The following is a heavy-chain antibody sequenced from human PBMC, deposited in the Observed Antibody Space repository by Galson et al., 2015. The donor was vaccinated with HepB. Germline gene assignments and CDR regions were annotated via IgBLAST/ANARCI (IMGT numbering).Heavy chain of an antibody. Sequence: SLRLSCAASGFSFSNYAMHWVRQAPGKGLEWVALMSYDGSLKFYKDSVKGRFTISRDNSQNTLYLQMNSLRAEDTAVYYCARDAYYSDNAFSICNWFDPWGQGTLVTVSS. CDR3: ARDAYYSDNAFSICNWFDP. CDR1: GFSFSNYA. D-gene: IGHD3-22*01. V-gene: IGHV3-30-3*01. J-gene: IGHJ5*02. CDR2: MSYDGSLK.